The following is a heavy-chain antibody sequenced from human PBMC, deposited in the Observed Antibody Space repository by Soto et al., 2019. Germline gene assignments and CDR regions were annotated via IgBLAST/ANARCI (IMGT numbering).Heavy chain of an antibody. D-gene: IGHD3-22*01. CDR1: GGSISSGGYY. Sequence: SETLSLTCTVSGGSISSGGYYWSWIRQHPGKGLEWIGYIYYSGSTYYNPSLKSRVTISVDTSKNQFSLKLSSVTAADTAVYYCVYYYDSSGYFEYFQHWGQGTLVTVPS. CDR3: VYYYDSSGYFEYFQH. CDR2: IYYSGST. V-gene: IGHV4-31*03. J-gene: IGHJ1*01.